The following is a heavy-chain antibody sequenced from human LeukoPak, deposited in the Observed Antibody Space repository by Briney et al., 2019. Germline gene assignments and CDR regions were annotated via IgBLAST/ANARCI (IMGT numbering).Heavy chain of an antibody. CDR3: TRRPWVVRGGYYYYYGMDV. V-gene: IGHV3-73*01. D-gene: IGHD3-10*01. Sequence: SGGSLRLSCAASGFTFSGSAMHWVRQASGKGPEWVGRIRSKANSYATAYAASVKGRFTISRDDSKNTAYLQMNSLKTEDTAVYYCTRRPWVVRGGYYYYYGMDVWGQGTTVTVSS. J-gene: IGHJ6*02. CDR2: IRSKANSYAT. CDR1: GFTFSGSA.